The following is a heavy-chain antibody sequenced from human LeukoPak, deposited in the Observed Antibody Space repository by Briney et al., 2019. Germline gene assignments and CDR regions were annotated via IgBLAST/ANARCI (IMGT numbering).Heavy chain of an antibody. CDR1: GFTFSSYG. CDR2: IQSDGRNK. V-gene: IGHV3-30*02. CDR3: ARGGPRRDGYMY. J-gene: IGHJ4*02. D-gene: IGHD5-24*01. Sequence: PGGSLRLSCAVSGFTFSSYGMHWVRHTPGKGLEWVAFIQSDGRNKYYADSVRGRFTISRDNSKNTLYLQMNSLRAEDTAVYYCARGGPRRDGYMYWGQGTLVTVSS.